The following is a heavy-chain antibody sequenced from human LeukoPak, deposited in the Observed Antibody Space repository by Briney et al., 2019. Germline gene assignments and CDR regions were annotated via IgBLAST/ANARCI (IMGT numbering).Heavy chain of an antibody. J-gene: IGHJ3*02. D-gene: IGHD6-6*01. V-gene: IGHV3-33*01. CDR3: ARLYSSSSGKAFDI. CDR1: GFAFSNYG. CDR2: IWYDGSNK. Sequence: GGSLRLSCAASGFAFSNYGMHWVRQAPGKGLEWVAVIWYDGSNKYYADSVKGRFTISRDNSRTTLYLQMNSLRAEDTAVYYCARLYSSSSGKAFDIWGQGTMVTVSS.